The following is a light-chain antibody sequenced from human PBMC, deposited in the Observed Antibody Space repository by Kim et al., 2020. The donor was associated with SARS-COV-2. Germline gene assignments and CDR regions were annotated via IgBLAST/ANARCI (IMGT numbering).Light chain of an antibody. V-gene: IGLV3-19*01. CDR1: SLRSYN. CDR3: NSRDSNDNVV. CDR2: GKN. Sequence: VALGRTVRITCQGDSLRSYNATWYQHKQERAPILVSYGKNNRCSVVPDQFSGSGSGNTASLTITGTRTGDEADYYCNSRDSNDNVVFGGGTRLTVL. J-gene: IGLJ2*01.